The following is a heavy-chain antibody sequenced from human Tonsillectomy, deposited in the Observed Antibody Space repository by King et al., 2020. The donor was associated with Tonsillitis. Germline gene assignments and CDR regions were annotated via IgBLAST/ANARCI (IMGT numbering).Heavy chain of an antibody. V-gene: IGHV4-34*01. CDR2: INHSGST. J-gene: IGHJ5*02. Sequence: VQLQQWGAGLLKPSETLSLTCAVYGGSFSGYYWSWIRQPPGKGREWVGEINHSGSTNYNPSLKSRVTISVDTSKNQFSLKLSSVTAADTAVYYCARGGQLGDYYGSGSYYWFDPWGQGTLVTVSS. D-gene: IGHD3-10*01. CDR3: ARGGQLGDYYGSGSYYWFDP. CDR1: GGSFSGYY.